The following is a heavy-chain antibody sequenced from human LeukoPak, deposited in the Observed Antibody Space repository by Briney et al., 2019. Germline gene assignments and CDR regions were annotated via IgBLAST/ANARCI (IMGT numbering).Heavy chain of an antibody. CDR1: GYSFTSYW. D-gene: IGHD3-3*01. J-gene: IGHJ4*02. V-gene: IGHV5-51*01. Sequence: GESLKISYKGSGYSFTSYWIGWVRQMPGEGLEWMGIIYPGDSDTSYSPSLQGQVTISVDTSIGTAYLQWSSLKASDTAIYYCARQNDFRLDYWGQGTLVTVSS. CDR3: ARQNDFRLDY. CDR2: IYPGDSDT.